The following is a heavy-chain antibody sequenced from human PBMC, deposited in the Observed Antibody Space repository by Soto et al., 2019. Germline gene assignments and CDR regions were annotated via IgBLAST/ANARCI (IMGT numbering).Heavy chain of an antibody. CDR2: IYHAGSV. J-gene: IGHJ6*02. V-gene: IGHV4-38-2*01. CDR1: GDSMASGFY. CDR3: ARTFDYYGMDV. Sequence: PSETLSLTCAVSGDSMASGFYGAWFRQPPGKGLEWIGSIYHAGSVYYNPSLNSRVAMSLDTSDNHFSPKLTSVTAADTAVYYCARTFDYYGMDVWGQGTTVTVSS.